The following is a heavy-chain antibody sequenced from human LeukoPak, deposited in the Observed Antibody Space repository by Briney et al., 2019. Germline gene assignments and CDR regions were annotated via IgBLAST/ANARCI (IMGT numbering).Heavy chain of an antibody. CDR1: GGSISGSGDY. J-gene: IGHJ3*02. CDR3: ARSTTAPGLLAFDI. V-gene: IGHV4-31*03. D-gene: IGHD4-17*01. Sequence: SETLSLTCTVSGGSISGSGDYWSWIRQRPGKGLEWIGNIFYTGSTYYNPSLESRVTISVDTSKNQFSLKLRSVTAADTAVYYCARSTTAPGLLAFDIWGQGTMVTVSS. CDR2: IFYTGST.